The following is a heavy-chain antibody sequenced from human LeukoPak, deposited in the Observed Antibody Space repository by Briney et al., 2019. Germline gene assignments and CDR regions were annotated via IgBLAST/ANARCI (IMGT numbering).Heavy chain of an antibody. D-gene: IGHD3-22*01. J-gene: IGHJ4*02. Sequence: SETLSLTCTVSGGSISRYYWTWIRQPPGKGLEWIGYIYYSGSTNYNPSLKSRVTISVDTSKNQFSLKLTSVTAADTAVYYCARDRDSSGYYDYWGQGTLVTVSS. CDR3: ARDRDSSGYYDY. V-gene: IGHV4-59*01. CDR2: IYYSGST. CDR1: GGSISRYY.